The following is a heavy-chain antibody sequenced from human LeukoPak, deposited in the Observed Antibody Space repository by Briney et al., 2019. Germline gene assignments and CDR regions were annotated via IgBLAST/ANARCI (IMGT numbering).Heavy chain of an antibody. CDR3: ARALVVPAAIYWFDP. CDR1: GGSISSGGYS. D-gene: IGHD2-2*01. CDR2: IYHSGST. V-gene: IGHV4-30-2*01. J-gene: IGHJ5*02. Sequence: SETLSLTCAVSGGSISSGGYSWSWIRQPPGKGLEWIGYIYHSGSTYYSPSLKSRVTISVDRSKNQFSLKLSSVTAADTAVYYCARALVVPAAIYWFDPWGQGTLVTVSS.